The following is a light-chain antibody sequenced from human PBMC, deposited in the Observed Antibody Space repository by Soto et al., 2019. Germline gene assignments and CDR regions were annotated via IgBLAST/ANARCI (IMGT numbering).Light chain of an antibody. CDR3: NSFTSSSTFV. Sequence: QSALTQPASVSGSPGQSITISCTGTSSDVGGYNYVSWYQQHPGKAPKLMIYEVSNRPSGVSNRFSGSRYGNTASLTISGLQSEDEAEYYCNSFTSSSTFVFGTGTKLTVL. V-gene: IGLV2-14*01. CDR2: EVS. J-gene: IGLJ1*01. CDR1: SSDVGGYNY.